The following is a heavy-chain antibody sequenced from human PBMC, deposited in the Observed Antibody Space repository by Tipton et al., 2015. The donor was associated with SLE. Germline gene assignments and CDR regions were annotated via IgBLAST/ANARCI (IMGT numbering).Heavy chain of an antibody. V-gene: IGHV4-4*01. CDR3: ARDPRVVATAGSLDY. J-gene: IGHJ4*02. Sequence: TLSLTCAVSGGSISSNNWWTWVRQSPGKGLEWIGGIYHSGDTNYNPSLESRVTISLDKSKNQVSLKLISMTAADTAVYFCARDPRVVATAGSLDYWGQGTLVTVSS. CDR2: IYHSGDT. CDR1: GGSISSNNW. D-gene: IGHD6-13*01.